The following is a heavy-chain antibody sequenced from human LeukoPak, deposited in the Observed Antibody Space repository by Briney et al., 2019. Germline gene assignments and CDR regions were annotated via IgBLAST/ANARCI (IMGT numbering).Heavy chain of an antibody. Sequence: SVKVSCKASGGTFSSYAISWVRQAPGQGLEWMGGIIPIFGTANYAQKFQGRVTITADESTSTAYMELSSLRSEDTAVYYCARDRIAVAGRKYYYYMDVWGKGTTVTVSS. CDR3: ARDRIAVAGRKYYYYMDV. V-gene: IGHV1-69*01. J-gene: IGHJ6*03. CDR2: IIPIFGTA. CDR1: GGTFSSYA. D-gene: IGHD6-19*01.